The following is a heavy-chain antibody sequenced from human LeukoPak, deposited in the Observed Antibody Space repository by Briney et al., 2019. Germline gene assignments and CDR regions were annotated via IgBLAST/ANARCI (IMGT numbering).Heavy chain of an antibody. J-gene: IGHJ4*02. D-gene: IGHD5-18*01. CDR1: GGSISSSNW. CDR3: ASSGDTAMATFDY. CDR2: IYHSGST. V-gene: IGHV4-4*02. Sequence: SGTLSVTCAVSGGSISSSNWWGWVRQPPGKGLEWIREIYHSGSTNYNPSLKSRVTISVDKSKNQFSLKLSSVTAADTAVYYCASSGDTAMATFDYWGQGTLVTVSS.